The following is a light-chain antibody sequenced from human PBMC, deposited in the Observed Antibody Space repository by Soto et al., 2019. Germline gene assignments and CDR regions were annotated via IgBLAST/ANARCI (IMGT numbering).Light chain of an antibody. V-gene: IGLV2-18*01. CDR2: EVS. Sequence: LTQPPSVSGSPGQSVTISCTGTSSDVGSYNRVSWYQQPPGTGPKLMIYEVSNRPSGVPDRFSGSKPGNTASLTISGLQAEDEADYYCSLYTSSSTYVFGTGTKVTVL. CDR3: SLYTSSSTYV. J-gene: IGLJ1*01. CDR1: SSDVGSYNR.